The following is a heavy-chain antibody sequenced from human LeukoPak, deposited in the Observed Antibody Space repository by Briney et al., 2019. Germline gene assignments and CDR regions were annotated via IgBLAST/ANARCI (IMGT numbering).Heavy chain of an antibody. D-gene: IGHD5-18*01. J-gene: IGHJ6*03. CDR3: ARGSTAQYYYYYYYMDV. CDR1: GGSFSGYY. Sequence: SETLSLTCAVYGGSFSGYYWSWIRQPPGKGLEWVGEINHSGSTNYNPSLKSRVTISVDTSKNQFSLKLSSATAADTAVYYCARGSTAQYYYYYYYMDVWGKGTTVTVSS. V-gene: IGHV4-34*01. CDR2: INHSGST.